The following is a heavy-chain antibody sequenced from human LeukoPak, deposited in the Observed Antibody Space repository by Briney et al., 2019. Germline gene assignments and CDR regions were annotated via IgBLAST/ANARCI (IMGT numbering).Heavy chain of an antibody. CDR1: GFSFGSNW. J-gene: IGHJ4*02. V-gene: IGHV3-7*03. Sequence: GGSLRLSCVASGFSFGSNWMSWIRQAPGKGLEWVANIKQDGSEKNYVDSVKGRFTISRDNAKNSLYLQMNSLRAEDTAVYYCARLRYSDYWGQGTLVTVSS. CDR2: IKQDGSEK. CDR3: ARLRYSDY. D-gene: IGHD2-21*01.